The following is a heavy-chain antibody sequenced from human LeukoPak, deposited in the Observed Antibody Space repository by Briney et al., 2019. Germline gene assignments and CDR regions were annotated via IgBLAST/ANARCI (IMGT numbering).Heavy chain of an antibody. CDR2: MYYSGST. V-gene: IGHV4-39*01. Sequence: SETLSLTCTVSGGSISSGGYYWGWIRQPPGKGLEWIASMYYSGSTYYNPSLKSRVTMSLDTSKNQFSLKLSSVTTADTAVYYCARIWFGELFGAFDIWGQGTMVTVSS. D-gene: IGHD3-10*01. CDR3: ARIWFGELFGAFDI. CDR1: GGSISSGGYY. J-gene: IGHJ3*02.